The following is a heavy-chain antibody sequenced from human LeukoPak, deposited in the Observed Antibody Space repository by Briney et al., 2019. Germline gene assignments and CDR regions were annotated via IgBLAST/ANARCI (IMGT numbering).Heavy chain of an antibody. CDR2: ISGSGGST. V-gene: IGHV3-23*01. CDR1: GFTFSSYG. D-gene: IGHD3-16*01. CDR3: AKDFVGVDYDYVWGSPNWFDP. J-gene: IGHJ5*02. Sequence: PGGSLRLSCAASGFTFSSYGMSWVRQAPGKGLEWVSAISGSGGSTYYADSVKGRFTISRDNSKNTLYLQMNSLRAEDTAVYYCAKDFVGVDYDYVWGSPNWFDPWGQGTLVTVSS.